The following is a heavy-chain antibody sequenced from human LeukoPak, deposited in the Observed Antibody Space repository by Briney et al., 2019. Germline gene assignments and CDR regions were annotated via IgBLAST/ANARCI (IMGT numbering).Heavy chain of an antibody. CDR1: GFTFSGSA. V-gene: IGHV3-73*01. D-gene: IGHD6-25*01. CDR2: IRSTANGYAT. CDR3: AKANSGSASRGYFDY. J-gene: IGHJ4*02. Sequence: PGGSLRLSCAASGFTFSGSALHWVRQASGKGLEWVGRIRSTANGYATAYAASVKGRFTISRDNSKNTLYLQMNSLRAEDTAVYYCAKANSGSASRGYFDYWGQGTLVTVSS.